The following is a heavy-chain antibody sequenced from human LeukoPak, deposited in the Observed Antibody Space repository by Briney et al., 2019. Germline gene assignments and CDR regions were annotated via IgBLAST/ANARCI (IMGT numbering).Heavy chain of an antibody. V-gene: IGHV3-74*03. CDR2: IDEGGSNA. Sequence: GGSLRLSCAASGFTFSNHWMHWVRQAPGKGLVRASRIDEGGSNAMYADSVKGRFSISRDNAKNTVNLQMNSLRAEDTGVYYCIRDEALWRLDYWGQGTLVTVSS. J-gene: IGHJ4*02. CDR3: IRDEALWRLDY. D-gene: IGHD2-21*01. CDR1: GFTFSNHW.